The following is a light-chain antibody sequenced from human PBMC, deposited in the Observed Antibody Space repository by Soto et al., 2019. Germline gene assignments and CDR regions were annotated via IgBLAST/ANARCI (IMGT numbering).Light chain of an antibody. CDR3: GSGDSSLSPGQV. V-gene: IGLV1-51*01. CDR1: TSNIGNNG. J-gene: IGLJ3*02. Sequence: QSVLTQPPSVSAAPGQKVTISCSGGTSNIGNNGVSWYQQFPGTAPKLLIYDNNKRPSGIPDRFSGSKSGTSATLDIAGLETGDEADYYCGSGDSSLSPGQVFGGGTKLTV. CDR2: DNN.